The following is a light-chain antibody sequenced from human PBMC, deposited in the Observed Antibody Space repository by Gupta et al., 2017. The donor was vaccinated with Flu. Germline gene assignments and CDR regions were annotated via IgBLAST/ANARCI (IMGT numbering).Light chain of an antibody. CDR3: QSYDSSLSGYV. Sequence: ISCTGSSSNIGAGYEVHWYQQLPGTAPKLLIYAHSDRPSGVPDRFSGSKSGISASLAITGLQAEDEADYYCQSYDSSLSGYVFGTGTKVTV. J-gene: IGLJ1*01. CDR1: SSNIGAGYE. V-gene: IGLV1-40*01. CDR2: AHS.